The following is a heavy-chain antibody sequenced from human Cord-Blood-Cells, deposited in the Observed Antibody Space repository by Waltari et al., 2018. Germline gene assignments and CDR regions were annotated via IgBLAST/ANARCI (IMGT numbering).Heavy chain of an antibody. CDR3: ARHPLYDSSGYYYDY. D-gene: IGHD3-22*01. J-gene: IGHJ4*02. CDR2: INHSGST. V-gene: IGHV4-34*01. CDR1: GGSFSGYY. Sequence: QVQLQQWGAGLLRPSETLSLTCAVYGGSFSGYYWSWIRQPPGKGLEWIGEINHSGSTNYNPSLKSRVTIAVDTSKNQFSLELSSVTAADTAVYYCARHPLYDSSGYYYDYWGQGTLVTVSS.